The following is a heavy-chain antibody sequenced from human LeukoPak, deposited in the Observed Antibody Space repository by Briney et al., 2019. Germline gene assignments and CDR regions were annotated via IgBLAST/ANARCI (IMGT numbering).Heavy chain of an antibody. CDR1: GFTFSSYG. CDR2: ISSSSSYI. V-gene: IGHV3-21*01. CDR3: AREEVVPAARGLDY. J-gene: IGHJ4*02. Sequence: PGGSLRLSCAASGFTFSSYGMNWVRQAPGKGLEWVSSISSSSSYIYYADSVKGRFTISRDNAKNSLYLQMNSLRAEDTAVYYCAREEVVPAARGLDYWGQGTLVTVSS. D-gene: IGHD2-2*01.